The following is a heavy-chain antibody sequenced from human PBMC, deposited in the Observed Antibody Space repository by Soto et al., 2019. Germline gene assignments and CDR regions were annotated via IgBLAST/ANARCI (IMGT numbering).Heavy chain of an antibody. J-gene: IGHJ4*02. Sequence: ESGGGVVPPGRSLRLSCAASGFTFTTYAMYWVRQAPGKGLEWVAVISYDGSNKSYVDSVKGRFTISRDNSKNTMSLQMNSLIAEDTGVYYCAKADYYGSGTYYRDWGQGTLVTVSS. D-gene: IGHD3-10*01. CDR2: ISYDGSNK. CDR3: AKADYYGSGTYYRD. CDR1: GFTFTTYA. V-gene: IGHV3-30*18.